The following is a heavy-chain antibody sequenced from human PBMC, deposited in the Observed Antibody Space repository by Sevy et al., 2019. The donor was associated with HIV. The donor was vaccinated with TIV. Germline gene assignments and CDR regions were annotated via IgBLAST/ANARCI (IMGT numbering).Heavy chain of an antibody. V-gene: IGHV4-59*01. CDR3: ARGGGDGYKGYYYYGMDV. J-gene: IGHJ6*02. CDR2: IYYSGST. CDR1: GGSISSYY. Sequence: SETLSLTCTVSGGSISSYYWSWIRQPPGKGPEWIGYIYYSGSTNYNPSLKSRVTISVDTSKNQFSLKLSSVTAADTAVYYCARGGGDGYKGYYYYGMDVWGQGTTVTVSS. D-gene: IGHD3-16*01.